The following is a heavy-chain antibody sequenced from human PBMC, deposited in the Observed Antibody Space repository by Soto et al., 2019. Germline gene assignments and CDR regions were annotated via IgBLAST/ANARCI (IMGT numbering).Heavy chain of an antibody. Sequence: SETLSLTCTVSGGSISSGGYYWSWIRQHPGKGLEWIGYIYYSGSTYYNPSLKSRVTISVDTSKNQFSLKLSSVTAADTAVYYCARVSESGGSSSWIRNYGMDVWGQGTTVTVSS. J-gene: IGHJ6*02. V-gene: IGHV4-31*03. CDR2: IYYSGST. CDR1: GGSISSGGYY. CDR3: ARVSESGGSSSWIRNYGMDV. D-gene: IGHD6-13*01.